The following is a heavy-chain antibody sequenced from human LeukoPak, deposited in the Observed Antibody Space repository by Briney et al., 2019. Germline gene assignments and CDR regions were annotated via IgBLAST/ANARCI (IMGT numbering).Heavy chain of an antibody. D-gene: IGHD4-17*01. CDR1: GYTFTSYD. J-gene: IGHJ6*02. V-gene: IGHV1-8*01. Sequence: ASVKVSCKASGYTFTSYDINWVRQATGQGLEWMGWMNPNSGNTGYAQKFQGRVTMTRNTSISTAYMELRSLRSDDTAVYYCARGATVHYYYYGMDVWGQGTTVTVSS. CDR2: MNPNSGNT. CDR3: ARGATVHYYYYGMDV.